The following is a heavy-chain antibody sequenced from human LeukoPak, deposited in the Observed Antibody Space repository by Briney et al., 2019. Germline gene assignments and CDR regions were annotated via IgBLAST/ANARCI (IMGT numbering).Heavy chain of an antibody. J-gene: IGHJ4*02. CDR3: AKSGPYCSSTSCNYFDY. CDR1: GFTFSSYA. CDR2: ISDSGGST. V-gene: IGHV3-23*01. Sequence: GGSLRLSCAISGFTFSSYAMNWVRQAPGKGLEWVSGISDSGGSTNYADSVKGRFTISRDNSKNTLYLQMNSLRAEDTAVYYCAKSGPYCSSTSCNYFDYWGQGTLVTVSS. D-gene: IGHD2-2*01.